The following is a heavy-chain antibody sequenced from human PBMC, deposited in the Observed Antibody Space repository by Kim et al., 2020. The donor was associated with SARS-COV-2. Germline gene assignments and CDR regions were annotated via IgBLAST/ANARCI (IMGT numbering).Heavy chain of an antibody. Sequence: ERSKYYADSVTGRFAISRDNSKNVLYLQMNSVRGEDTAVYYCAKETDAFDIWGQGTMVTVSS. CDR3: AKETDAFDI. J-gene: IGHJ3*02. CDR2: ERSK. V-gene: IGHV3-30*02.